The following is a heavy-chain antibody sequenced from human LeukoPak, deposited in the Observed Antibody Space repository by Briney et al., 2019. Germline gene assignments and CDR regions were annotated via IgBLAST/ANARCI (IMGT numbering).Heavy chain of an antibody. V-gene: IGHV3-23*01. Sequence: PGGSLGLSCAASEFTFSNYVMSWVRQAPEMGLEWVSVISGGGGSTYYADSVKGRFTISRDNSKNTLYLQMNSLRAEDTAIYYCAKKAGGSGYPYYFDYWGQGTLVTVSS. D-gene: IGHD3-22*01. CDR3: AKKAGGSGYPYYFDY. CDR2: ISGGGGST. J-gene: IGHJ4*02. CDR1: EFTFSNYV.